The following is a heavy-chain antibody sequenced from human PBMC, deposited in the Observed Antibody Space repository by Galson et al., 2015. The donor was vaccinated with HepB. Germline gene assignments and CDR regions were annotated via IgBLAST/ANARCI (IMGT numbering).Heavy chain of an antibody. CDR1: GFTFSSYW. J-gene: IGHJ3*02. Sequence: SLRLSCAASGFTFSSYWMSWVRQAPGKGLEWVANIKQDGSEKYYVDSVKGRFTISRDNAKNSLYLQMNSLRAEDTAVYYCARAGFLGVTHDAFDIWGQGTMATVSS. V-gene: IGHV3-7*01. D-gene: IGHD2-21*02. CDR3: ARAGFLGVTHDAFDI. CDR2: IKQDGSEK.